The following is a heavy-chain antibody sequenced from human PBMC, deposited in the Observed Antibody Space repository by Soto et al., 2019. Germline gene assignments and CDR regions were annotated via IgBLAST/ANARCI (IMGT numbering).Heavy chain of an antibody. Sequence: EVQLVESGGDLVQRGRSLRLSCAASGFDVSNTDMSWVRQAPGKGLEWVSVIYSGGYTNYADSVKGRFIVSRDSPKNTLYLQMDSLRAEDTAVYYCAREAIIVIAAPEYYFDYWGQGTLVTVSS. CDR2: IYSGGYT. J-gene: IGHJ4*02. CDR3: AREAIIVIAAPEYYFDY. CDR1: GFDVSNTD. D-gene: IGHD3-22*01. V-gene: IGHV3-66*01.